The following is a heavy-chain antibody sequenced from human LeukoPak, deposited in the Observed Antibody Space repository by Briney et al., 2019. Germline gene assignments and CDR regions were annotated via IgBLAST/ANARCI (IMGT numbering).Heavy chain of an antibody. CDR3: ARDADY. CDR1: GGSISSGSYY. Sequence: PSQTLSLTCTVSGGSISSGSYYWSWIRQPAGKGLEWIGRIYTSGSTNYNPSLKSRVTISVDTSKNHFSLKLSSVTAADTAVYYCARDADYWGQGTLVTVSS. V-gene: IGHV4-61*02. CDR2: IYTSGST. J-gene: IGHJ4*02.